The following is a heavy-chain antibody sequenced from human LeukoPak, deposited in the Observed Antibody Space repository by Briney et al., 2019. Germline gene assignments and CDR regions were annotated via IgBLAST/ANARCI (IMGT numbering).Heavy chain of an antibody. CDR3: ARDKKGYSYIGMDV. D-gene: IGHD5-18*01. CDR2: ISSSSSSYI. V-gene: IGHV3-21*01. J-gene: IGHJ6*04. Sequence: GGSLRLSCVDSGFTFSSYNMNWVRQAPGKGLEWISSISSSSSSYIYYAGSVKGRFTISRDNAKNSLYLQMNGLRAEDTAVYYCARDKKGYSYIGMDVWGKGSTVTVSS. CDR1: GFTFSSYN.